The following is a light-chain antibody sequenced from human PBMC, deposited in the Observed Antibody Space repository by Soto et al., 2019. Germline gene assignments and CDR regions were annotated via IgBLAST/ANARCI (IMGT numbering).Light chain of an antibody. CDR1: QSVSSSY. V-gene: IGKV3-20*01. Sequence: EIVLTQSPGTLSLSPGERATLSCRASQSVSSSYLAWYQQKPGQAPRLLIYGASSRATGIPDRFSGRGSGTDLTLTISRMEPEDYAVNYCQQYGSSPQTFGQGTKVEIK. J-gene: IGKJ1*01. CDR3: QQYGSSPQT. CDR2: GAS.